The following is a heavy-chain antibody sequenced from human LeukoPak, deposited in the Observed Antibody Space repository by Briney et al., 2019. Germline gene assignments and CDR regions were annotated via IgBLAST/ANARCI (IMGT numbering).Heavy chain of an antibody. Sequence: GSLRLSCASSGFTFGSYNMNWVRQAPGKGLEWVSSISSSSGYIYYADSLKGRFTISRDNAKSSLYLQMNSLRAEDTAAYFCATYRRAVYHGSRSDLFKYWGQGTLVTVSS. CDR3: ATYRRAVYHGSRSDLFKY. CDR2: ISSSSGYI. J-gene: IGHJ4*02. V-gene: IGHV3-21*04. CDR1: GFTFGSYN. D-gene: IGHD3-10*01.